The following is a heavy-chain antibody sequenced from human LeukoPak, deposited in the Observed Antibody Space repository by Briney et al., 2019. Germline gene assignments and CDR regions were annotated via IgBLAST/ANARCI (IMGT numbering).Heavy chain of an antibody. CDR2: INHSGST. V-gene: IGHV4-34*01. CDR1: GGSFSGYY. D-gene: IGHD5-12*01. Sequence: PSETLSLTCAVYGGSFSGYYWSWIRQPPGKGLEWIGEINHSGSTNYNPSLKSRVTISVDTSKNQFSLKLSSVTAADTAVYYCASWLEGLYYYGMGVWGQGTTVTVSS. J-gene: IGHJ6*02. CDR3: ASWLEGLYYYGMGV.